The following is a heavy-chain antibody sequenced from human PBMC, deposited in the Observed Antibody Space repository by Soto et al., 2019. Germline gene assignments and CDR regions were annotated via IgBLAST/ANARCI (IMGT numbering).Heavy chain of an antibody. D-gene: IGHD4-17*01. CDR2: ISYDGSDK. J-gene: IGHJ4*02. Sequence: GGSLRLSCVASGFTFNNFGIHWVRQAPGKGLEWVAVISYDGSDKFYADSVEGRFTISRDNSKNTLYLQMSSLRAEDTALSYCAKASYGDVGVYFLDYCGQGPLVTVSS. CDR1: GFTFNNFG. V-gene: IGHV3-30*18. CDR3: AKASYGDVGVYFLDY.